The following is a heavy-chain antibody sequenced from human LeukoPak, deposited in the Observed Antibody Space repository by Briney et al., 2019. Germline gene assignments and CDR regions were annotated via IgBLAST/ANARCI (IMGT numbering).Heavy chain of an antibody. Sequence: ASVKVSCKVSGYSLTEVSVHWVRQAPGKGLEWMGGFDPEYGEKVYPQKFQGRVSMTEYTSTDTAYMELSSLRSEDTAMYYCAKSYYYDSSGYLDYWGQGTLVTVSS. CDR2: FDPEYGEK. J-gene: IGHJ4*02. CDR3: AKSYYYDSSGYLDY. V-gene: IGHV1-24*01. D-gene: IGHD3-22*01. CDR1: GYSLTEVS.